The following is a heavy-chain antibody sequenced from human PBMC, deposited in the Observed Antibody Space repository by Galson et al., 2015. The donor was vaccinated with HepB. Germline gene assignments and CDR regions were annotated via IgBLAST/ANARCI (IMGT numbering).Heavy chain of an antibody. Sequence: TLSLTCTVSGGSISSSSYYWGWIRQPPGKGLEWIGSIYYSGSTYYNPSLKSRVTISVDTSKNQFSLKLSSVTAADTAVYYCARHEGLGYSSGISRWGQGTLVTVSS. J-gene: IGHJ4*02. CDR1: GGSISSSSYY. D-gene: IGHD6-19*01. CDR3: ARHEGLGYSSGISR. CDR2: IYYSGST. V-gene: IGHV4-39*01.